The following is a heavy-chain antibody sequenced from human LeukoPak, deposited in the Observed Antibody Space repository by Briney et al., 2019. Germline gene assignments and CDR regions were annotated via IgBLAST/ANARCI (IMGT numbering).Heavy chain of an antibody. CDR1: GFTFGDYA. CDR3: TRGSWYSSSWYYFDY. CDR2: IRSKAYGGTT. J-gene: IGHJ4*02. V-gene: IGHV3-49*03. D-gene: IGHD6-13*01. Sequence: GGSLRLSCTASGFTFGDYAMSWFRQAPGKGLEWVGFIRSKAYGGTTEYAASVKGRFTISRDDSKSSAYLQMNSLKTEDTAVYYCTRGSWYSSSWYYFDYWGQGTLVTVSS.